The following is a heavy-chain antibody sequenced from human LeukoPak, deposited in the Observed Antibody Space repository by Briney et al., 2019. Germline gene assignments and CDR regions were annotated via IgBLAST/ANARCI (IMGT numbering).Heavy chain of an antibody. Sequence: GGSLGLSCAASGFTFSSYAMHWVRQAPGKGLEWVAVISYDGSNKYYADSVKGRFTISRDNSKNTLYLQMNSLRAEDTAVYYCARERNYYGSGSLDVWGQGTTVTVSS. D-gene: IGHD3-10*01. J-gene: IGHJ6*02. CDR3: ARERNYYGSGSLDV. V-gene: IGHV3-30-3*01. CDR1: GFTFSSYA. CDR2: ISYDGSNK.